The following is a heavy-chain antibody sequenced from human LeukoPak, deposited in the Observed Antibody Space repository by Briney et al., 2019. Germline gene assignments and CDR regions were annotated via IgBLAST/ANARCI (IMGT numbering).Heavy chain of an antibody. CDR1: GFTFSTYE. D-gene: IGHD3-22*01. CDR2: ISSSGSTI. V-gene: IGHV3-48*03. J-gene: IGHJ4*02. CDR3: ANSRYDSSGYYGIIGY. Sequence: GGSLRLSCAASGFTFSTYEMNWVRQASGKGLEWVSYISSSGSTIYYADSVKGRFTISRDNSKNTLYLQMNSLRAEDTAVYYCANSRYDSSGYYGIIGYWGQGTLVTVSS.